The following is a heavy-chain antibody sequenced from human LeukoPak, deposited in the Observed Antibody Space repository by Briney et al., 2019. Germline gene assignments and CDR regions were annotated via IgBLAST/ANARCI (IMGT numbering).Heavy chain of an antibody. CDR3: ARPPKLFPRPFDY. J-gene: IGHJ4*02. CDR2: INPNSGGT. Sequence: ALVKVSCKASGYTFTGYYMHWVRQAPGQGLEWMGWINPNSGGTNYAQKFQGRVTMTRDTSISTAYMELSRLRSDDTAVYYCARPPKLFPRPFDYWGQGTLVTVSS. D-gene: IGHD2-21*01. CDR1: GYTFTGYY. V-gene: IGHV1-2*02.